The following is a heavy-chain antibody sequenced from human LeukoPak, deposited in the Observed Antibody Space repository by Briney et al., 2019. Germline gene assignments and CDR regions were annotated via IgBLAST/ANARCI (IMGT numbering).Heavy chain of an antibody. CDR1: GFTFSSYA. V-gene: IGHV3-23*01. Sequence: PGGSLRLSCAASGFTFSSYAMSWIRQAPGKGLEWVSAICGSGGSTYYADTVKGRFTISRDNSKNTRYLQIKILRAEDTAVYYWAKGAGLGLLPTFGYWGQGTLVTVSP. J-gene: IGHJ4*02. CDR2: ICGSGGST. CDR3: AKGAGLGLLPTFGY. D-gene: IGHD1-26*01.